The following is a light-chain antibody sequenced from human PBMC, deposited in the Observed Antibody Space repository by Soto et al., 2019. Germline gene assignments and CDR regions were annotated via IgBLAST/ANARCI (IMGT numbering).Light chain of an antibody. V-gene: IGKV3D-7*01. J-gene: IGKJ1*01. CDR1: QFMSSNY. CDR2: GAS. Sequence: EIVMTQSPATLSLSPGDRATLSCRASQFMSSNYLSWYQQRPGQAPRLLIYGASTRATGIPDRFSGSGSETDFTLTISSLQPEDFAVYYCQQDYNSPWTFGHGTKVDIK. CDR3: QQDYNSPWT.